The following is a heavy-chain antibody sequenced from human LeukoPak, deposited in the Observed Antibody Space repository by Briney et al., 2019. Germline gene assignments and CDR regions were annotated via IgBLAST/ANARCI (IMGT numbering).Heavy chain of an antibody. CDR3: ARDHGTGYCSGGSWFMVCYMDV. CDR2: INTNTGNP. J-gene: IGHJ6*03. D-gene: IGHD2-15*01. V-gene: IGHV7-4-1*02. CDR1: GYTFTSYA. Sequence: ASVKVPCKSSGYTFTSYAMKWVRQAPGQGLEWMGWINTNTGNPTYAQGFTGRFVFSLDTSVSTAYLQISSVKAEDTAVYYCARDHGTGYCSGGSWFMVCYMDVWGKGTTVTVSS.